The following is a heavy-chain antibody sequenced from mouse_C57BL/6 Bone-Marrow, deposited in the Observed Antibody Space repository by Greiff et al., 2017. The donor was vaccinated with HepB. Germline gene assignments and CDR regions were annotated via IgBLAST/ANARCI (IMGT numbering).Heavy chain of an antibody. Sequence: QVQLQQPGAELVKPGASVKLSCKASGYTFTSYWMQWVKQRPGQGLEWIGEIDPSDSYTNYNQKFKGKATLTVDTSSSTAYMQLSSLTSEDSAVYYCATYSYGSSYVYAMDYWGQGTSVTVSS. J-gene: IGHJ4*01. CDR1: GYTFTSYW. CDR3: ATYSYGSSYVYAMDY. D-gene: IGHD1-1*01. CDR2: IDPSDSYT. V-gene: IGHV1-50*01.